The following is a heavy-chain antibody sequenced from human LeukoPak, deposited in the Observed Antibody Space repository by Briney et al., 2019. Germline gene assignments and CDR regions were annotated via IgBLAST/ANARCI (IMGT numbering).Heavy chain of an antibody. V-gene: IGHV3-9*03. CDR2: ISWNSGSI. Sequence: GGSLRLSCAASGFTFDDYAMHWVRQAPGKGLEWVSGISWNSGSIGYAGSVKGRFTISRDNAKNSLYLQMNSLRAEDMALYYCAKDKGSSWYPYDAFDIWGQGTMVTVSS. CDR1: GFTFDDYA. D-gene: IGHD6-13*01. CDR3: AKDKGSSWYPYDAFDI. J-gene: IGHJ3*02.